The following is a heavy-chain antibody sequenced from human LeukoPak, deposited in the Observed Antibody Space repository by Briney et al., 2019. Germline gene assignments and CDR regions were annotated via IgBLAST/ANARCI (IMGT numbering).Heavy chain of an antibody. CDR3: ARVVYCSSTSCYVSGAFDI. J-gene: IGHJ3*02. CDR2: ISSSSSYI. CDR1: GFTLSSYS. Sequence: GGSLRLSCAASGFTLSSYSMNWVRQAPGKGLEWVSSISSSSSYIYYADSVKGRFTISRDNAKNSLYLQMNSLRAEDTAVYYCARVVYCSSTSCYVSGAFDIWGQGTMVTVSS. D-gene: IGHD2-2*01. V-gene: IGHV3-21*01.